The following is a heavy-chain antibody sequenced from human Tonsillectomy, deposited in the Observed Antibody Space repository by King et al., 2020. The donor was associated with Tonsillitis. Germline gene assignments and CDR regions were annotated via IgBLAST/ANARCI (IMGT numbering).Heavy chain of an antibody. Sequence: VQLVESGGGLVKPGGSLRLSCAASGFTFSSYSMNWVRQAPGKGLEWVSSISSSSSYIYYADSVKGRFTISRDNATNSLYLQRNSLRAEDTAVYYCARGGIAARSDYWGQGTLVTVSS. CDR1: GFTFSSYS. J-gene: IGHJ4*02. CDR2: ISSSSSYI. CDR3: ARGGIAARSDY. V-gene: IGHV3-21*01. D-gene: IGHD6-6*01.